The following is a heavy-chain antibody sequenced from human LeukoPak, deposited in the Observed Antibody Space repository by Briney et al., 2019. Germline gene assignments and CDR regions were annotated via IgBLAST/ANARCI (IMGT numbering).Heavy chain of an antibody. CDR1: GGTFSSYA. J-gene: IGHJ4*02. V-gene: IGHV1-69*04. D-gene: IGHD3-22*01. Sequence: SVKVSCKASGGTFSSYAISWVRQAPGQGLEWMGRIIPILGIANYAQKFQGRVTITADKSTSTAYMELSSLRSEDTAVYYCARDSAVGAGDSSGYYFIFDYWGQGTLVTVSS. CDR3: ARDSAVGAGDSSGYYFIFDY. CDR2: IIPILGIA.